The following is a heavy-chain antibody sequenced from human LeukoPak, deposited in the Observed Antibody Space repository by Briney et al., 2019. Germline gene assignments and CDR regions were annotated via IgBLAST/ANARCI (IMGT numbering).Heavy chain of an antibody. CDR1: RFNFNSFV. J-gene: IGHJ4*02. CDR2: ISTSSGYI. D-gene: IGHD1-14*01. CDR3: VRGKKPGWDMSYFDY. Sequence: GGSMRLSCAASRFNFNSFVMGWERQPPGKGLEWVSSISTSSGYIFYADSPKGRVTISRDNAKNSLYLQMNSLRAEDTAVYYCVRGKKPGWDMSYFDYWGQGTLVTVSS. V-gene: IGHV3-21*06.